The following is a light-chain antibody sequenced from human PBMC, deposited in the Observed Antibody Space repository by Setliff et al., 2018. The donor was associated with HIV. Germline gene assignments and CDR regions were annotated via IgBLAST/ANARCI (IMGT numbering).Light chain of an antibody. J-gene: IGKJ2*01. CDR3: LQDSSFPYT. CDR2: GAS. V-gene: IGKV1-6*01. CDR1: QGVGND. Sequence: AIQMTQSPSSLSASVGDRVTITCRASQGVGNDLGWYQQKPGKAPKLLIYGASSLQSGVPSRFSGSGSGTYFTLTISSLQPEDFATYYCLQDSSFPYTFGQGTKVDIK.